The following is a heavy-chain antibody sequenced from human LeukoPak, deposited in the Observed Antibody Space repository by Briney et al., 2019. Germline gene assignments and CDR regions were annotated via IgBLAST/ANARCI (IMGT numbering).Heavy chain of an antibody. Sequence: PGGSLRLSCAASGFTFSSYEMNWVRQAPGKGLEWVSYISSSGSTISYADAVKGRFTISRDNAKNSLYLQMNSLRAEDTAVYYCASGPPYYYDSSGYFYFDYWGQGTLVTVSS. CDR3: ASGPPYYYDSSGYFYFDY. D-gene: IGHD3-22*01. J-gene: IGHJ4*02. CDR2: ISSSGSTI. V-gene: IGHV3-48*03. CDR1: GFTFSSYE.